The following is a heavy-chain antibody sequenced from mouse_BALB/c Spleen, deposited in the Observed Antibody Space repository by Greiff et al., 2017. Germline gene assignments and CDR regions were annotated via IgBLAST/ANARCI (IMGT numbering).Heavy chain of an antibody. Sequence: DVKLVESGGGLVKPGGSLKLSCAASGFTFSSYTMSWVRQTPEKRLEWVATISSGGGNTYYPDSVKGRFTISRDNAKNNLYLQMSSLRSEDTALYYCARYYSGSSYAMDSWGQGNSVTASS. J-gene: IGHJ4*01. CDR1: GFTFSSYT. V-gene: IGHV5-9*03. CDR3: ARYYSGSSYAMDS. CDR2: ISSGGGNT. D-gene: IGHD1-1*01.